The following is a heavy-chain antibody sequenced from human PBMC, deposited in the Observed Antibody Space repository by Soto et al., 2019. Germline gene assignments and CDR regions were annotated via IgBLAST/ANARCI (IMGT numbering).Heavy chain of an antibody. J-gene: IGHJ4*02. Sequence: SGPTLVNPTQTLTLTCTFSGFSLSTSGMRVSWIRQPPGKALEWLARIDWDDDKFYSTSLKTRLTISKDTSKNQVVLTMTNMDPVDTATYYCAREFLAAGYFDYWGQGTLVTVPQ. CDR2: IDWDDDK. CDR1: GFSLSTSGMR. CDR3: AREFLAAGYFDY. V-gene: IGHV2-70*04. D-gene: IGHD6-13*01.